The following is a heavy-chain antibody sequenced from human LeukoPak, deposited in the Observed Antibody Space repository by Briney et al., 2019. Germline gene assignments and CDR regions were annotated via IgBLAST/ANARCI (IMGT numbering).Heavy chain of an antibody. J-gene: IGHJ4*02. CDR1: GFTFSSYG. Sequence: PGGSLRLSCAASGFTFSSYGMHWVRQAPGKGLEWVAVISYDGSNKYYADSVKGRFTISRDNSKNTLYLQMNSLRAEDTAVYYCARGVIGIAAAGIPTDYWGQGTLVTVSS. V-gene: IGHV3-30*03. CDR3: ARGVIGIAAAGIPTDY. CDR2: ISYDGSNK. D-gene: IGHD6-13*01.